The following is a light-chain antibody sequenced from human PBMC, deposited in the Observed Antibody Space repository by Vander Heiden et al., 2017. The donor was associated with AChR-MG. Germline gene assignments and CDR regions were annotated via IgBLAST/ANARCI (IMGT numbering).Light chain of an antibody. V-gene: IGLV2-14*03. CDR1: TSNIDDYRY. CDR3: TSYTSGKSPSVV. J-gene: IGLJ2*01. Sequence: QSAPTQSASVSGSPGPSITISCTGATSNIDDYRYVSWYQQYPGKAPKLIIYDVTKRPSGVSDRFSGSKSGNTASLTIAGIQAEDEANYYCTSYTSGKSPSVVFGRGTKLTVL. CDR2: DVT.